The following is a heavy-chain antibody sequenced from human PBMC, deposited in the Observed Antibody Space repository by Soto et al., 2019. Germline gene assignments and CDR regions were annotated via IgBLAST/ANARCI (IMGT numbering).Heavy chain of an antibody. V-gene: IGHV3-30-3*01. CDR3: ARVDYGDYVLNY. J-gene: IGHJ4*02. D-gene: IGHD4-17*01. CDR2: ISYDGSNK. Sequence: QVQLVESGGGVVQPGRSLRLSCAASGFTFSSYAMHWVRQAPGKGLEWVAVISYDGSNKYCADSVKGRFTISRDNSKNTLYLQMNSLRAEDTAVYYCARVDYGDYVLNYWGQGTLVTVSS. CDR1: GFTFSSYA.